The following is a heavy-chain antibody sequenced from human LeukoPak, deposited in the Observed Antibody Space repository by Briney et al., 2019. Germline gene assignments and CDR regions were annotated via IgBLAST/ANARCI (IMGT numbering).Heavy chain of an antibody. CDR1: GFSFSSYA. D-gene: IGHD6-13*01. Sequence: GGSLRLSCAASGFSFSSYAMSWVRQAPGKGLEWVSGISGSGGSTYYADSVKGRFTISRDNSKNTLYLQMNSLRAEDTAVYYCAKGGIGFMDVWGQGTTVTVSS. J-gene: IGHJ6*02. CDR3: AKGGIGFMDV. V-gene: IGHV3-23*01. CDR2: ISGSGGST.